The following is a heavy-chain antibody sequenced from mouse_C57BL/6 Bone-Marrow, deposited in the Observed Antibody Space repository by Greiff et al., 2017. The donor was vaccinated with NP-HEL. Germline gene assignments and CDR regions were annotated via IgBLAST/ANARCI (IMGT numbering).Heavy chain of an antibody. J-gene: IGHJ1*03. CDR1: GYSITSGYY. V-gene: IGHV3-6*01. CDR2: ISYDGSN. Sequence: EVHLVESGPGLVKPSQSLSLTCSVTGYSITSGYYWNWIRQFPGNKLEWMGYISYDGSNNYNPSLKNRISITRDTSKNQFFLKLNSVTTEDTATYYCARDRRYYGNWYFDVWGTGTTVTVSS. CDR3: ARDRRYYGNWYFDV. D-gene: IGHD1-1*01.